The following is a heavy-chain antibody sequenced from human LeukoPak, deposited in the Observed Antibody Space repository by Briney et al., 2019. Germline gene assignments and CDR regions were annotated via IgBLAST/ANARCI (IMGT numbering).Heavy chain of an antibody. CDR3: ASFRNDYGDYFGY. V-gene: IGHV4-31*03. J-gene: IGHJ4*02. CDR2: IYYSGST. D-gene: IGHD4-17*01. CDR1: GGSISGSSYY. Sequence: SSETLSLTCTVSGGSISGSSYYWGWIRQHPGKGLEWIGYIYYSGSTYYNPSLKSRVTISVDTSKNLFSLKLSSVTAADTAVYYCASFRNDYGDYFGYWGQGTLVTVSS.